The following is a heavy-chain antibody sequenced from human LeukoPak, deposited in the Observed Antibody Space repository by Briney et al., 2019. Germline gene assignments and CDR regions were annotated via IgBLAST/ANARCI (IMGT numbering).Heavy chain of an antibody. D-gene: IGHD6-19*01. CDR1: GFTFSSYG. J-gene: IGHJ4*02. Sequence: PGGSLRLSCAASGFTFSSYGMHWVRQAPGKGLEWVAVISYDGSNKYYADSVKGRFTISRDNSKNTLYLQMNSPRAEDTAVYYCANLDGSSGWPFDYWGQGTLVTVSS. CDR3: ANLDGSSGWPFDY. V-gene: IGHV3-30*18. CDR2: ISYDGSNK.